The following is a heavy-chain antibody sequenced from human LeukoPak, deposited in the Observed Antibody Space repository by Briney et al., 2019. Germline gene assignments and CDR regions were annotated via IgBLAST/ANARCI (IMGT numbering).Heavy chain of an antibody. CDR2: IYHSGST. CDR1: GYSISSGYY. CDR3: AREIGWYYDSSGYLNWDAFDI. Sequence: SETLSLTCTVSGYSISSGYYWGWIRQPPGKGLEWIGSIYHSGSTYYNPSLKSRVTISVDTSKNQFSLKLSSVTAADTAVYYCAREIGWYYDSSGYLNWDAFDIWGQGTMVTVSS. V-gene: IGHV4-38-2*02. D-gene: IGHD3-22*01. J-gene: IGHJ3*02.